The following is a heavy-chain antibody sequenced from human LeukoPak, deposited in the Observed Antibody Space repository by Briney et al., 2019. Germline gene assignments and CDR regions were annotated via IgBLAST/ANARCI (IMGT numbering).Heavy chain of an antibody. D-gene: IGHD3-10*01. CDR1: GFAFNTYA. Sequence: GGSLRLSCAASGFAFNTYAMHWVRQAPGQGLEWVALIWHDGSHKFYSNSVRGQFTSRDNSKNTVSLQMNNLRPEDTAVYYCAREIFGSGSYPDFWGQGTLVTVSS. J-gene: IGHJ4*02. CDR2: IWHDGSHK. CDR3: AREIFGSGSYPDF. V-gene: IGHV3-33*01.